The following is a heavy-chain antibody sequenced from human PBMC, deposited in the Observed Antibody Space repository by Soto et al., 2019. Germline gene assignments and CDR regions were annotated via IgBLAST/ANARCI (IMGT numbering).Heavy chain of an antibody. V-gene: IGHV3-23*01. CDR2: ISGSGGST. CDR1: GFTFSSYA. CDR3: AKDSSWEPGPFDY. J-gene: IGHJ4*02. D-gene: IGHD1-26*01. Sequence: PGGSLRLSCAASGFTFSSYAMSWVRQAPGKGLEWVSAISGSGGSTYYADSVKGRFTISRDNSKNTLYLQMNSLRAEDAAVYYCAKDSSWEPGPFDYWGQGTLVTVSS.